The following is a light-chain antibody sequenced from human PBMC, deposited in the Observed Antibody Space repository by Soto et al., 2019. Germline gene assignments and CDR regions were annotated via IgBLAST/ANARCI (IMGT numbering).Light chain of an antibody. CDR3: QQSYTTPLT. J-gene: IGKJ4*01. CDR2: AAS. Sequence: DIQMTQSPSSLSASLGDRVTIXXRASQTISDYLNWYQQKPGKAPNIXISAASTLQSGVPSRFSGSGSGTDFTLTINSLQPEDFATYYCQQSYTTPLTFGGGTKVDIK. V-gene: IGKV1-39*01. CDR1: QTISDY.